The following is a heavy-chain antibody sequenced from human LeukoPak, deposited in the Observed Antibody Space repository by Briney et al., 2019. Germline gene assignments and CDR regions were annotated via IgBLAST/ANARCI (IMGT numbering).Heavy chain of an antibody. D-gene: IGHD3-10*01. J-gene: IGHJ4*02. CDR3: ARGAEGGYYGSGTRD. CDR2: ISGSSYYI. Sequence: GGSLRLSCAASGFTFSSYSMNWVRQAPGKGLEWVSSISGSSYYIYYADSVKGRFTISRDNAKNSLYLQMNSLRAEDTAVYYCARGAEGGYYGSGTRDWGQGTLVTVSS. V-gene: IGHV3-21*01. CDR1: GFTFSSYS.